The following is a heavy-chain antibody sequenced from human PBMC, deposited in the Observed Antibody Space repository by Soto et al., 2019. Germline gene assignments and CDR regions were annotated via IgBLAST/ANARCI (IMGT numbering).Heavy chain of an antibody. J-gene: IGHJ5*02. Sequence: ASETLSLTCTVSGGSISRGGYYWGWIRPHPGTGLEWIGHISYRGSTYYNPSLKSRVTISVDTSKNQFSLKLSSVTAADTAVYYCARTSYDSSGTAADPWGQGTLVTVSS. CDR2: ISYRGST. CDR3: ARTSYDSSGTAADP. CDR1: GGSISRGGYY. D-gene: IGHD3-22*01. V-gene: IGHV4-31*03.